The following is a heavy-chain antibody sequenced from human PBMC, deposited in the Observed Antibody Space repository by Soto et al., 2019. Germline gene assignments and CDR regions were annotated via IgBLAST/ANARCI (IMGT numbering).Heavy chain of an antibody. D-gene: IGHD3-22*01. Sequence: QMPGNGLEWMGRIDPSDSYTTYSPSFQGHVTISADKSISTAYLQWRSLKASDTAMYYCATYDYDSSGYYRNAFDIWGQGTMVTVSS. J-gene: IGHJ3*02. V-gene: IGHV5-10-1*01. CDR3: ATYDYDSSGYYRNAFDI. CDR2: IDPSDSYT.